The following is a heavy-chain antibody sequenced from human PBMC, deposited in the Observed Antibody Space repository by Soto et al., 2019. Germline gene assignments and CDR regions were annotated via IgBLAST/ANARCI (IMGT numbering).Heavy chain of an antibody. D-gene: IGHD1-26*01. V-gene: IGHV1-69*13. Sequence: SVKVSCKASGGTFSSYAISWVRQAPGQGLEWMGGIIPIFGTANYAQEFQGRVTITADESTSTAYMELSSLRSEDTAVYYCARGPGVGATEGLYFQHCGQCTLVADS. CDR1: GGTFSSYA. J-gene: IGHJ1*01. CDR3: ARGPGVGATEGLYFQH. CDR2: IIPIFGTA.